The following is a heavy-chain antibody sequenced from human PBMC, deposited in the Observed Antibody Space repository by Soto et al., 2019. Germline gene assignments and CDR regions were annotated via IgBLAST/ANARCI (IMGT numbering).Heavy chain of an antibody. J-gene: IGHJ3*02. CDR2: IDPSDSYT. Sequence: GESLKISCKGSGYSFTSYWISWVRQMPGKGLEWMGRIDPSDSYTNYSPSFRGHVTISADKSISTAYLQWSSLKASDTAMYYCARHPRTNLDAFDIWGQGTMVT. V-gene: IGHV5-10-1*01. CDR1: GYSFTSYW. CDR3: ARHPRTNLDAFDI.